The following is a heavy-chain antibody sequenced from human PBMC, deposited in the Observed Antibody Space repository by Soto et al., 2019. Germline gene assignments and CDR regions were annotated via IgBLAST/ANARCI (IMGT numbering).Heavy chain of an antibody. CDR1: GYTFTGYY. Sequence: QVQLVQSGAEVKKPGASVKVSCKASGYTFTGYYMHWVRQAPGQGLEWMGWINPNSGGTNYAQKFQGLLTMTRDTSISTAYMELSRLRSDDTAVYYCARAGGGADYVGGMDVWGQGTTVTVSS. CDR2: INPNSGGT. J-gene: IGHJ6*02. CDR3: ARAGGGADYVGGMDV. D-gene: IGHD4-17*01. V-gene: IGHV1-2*04.